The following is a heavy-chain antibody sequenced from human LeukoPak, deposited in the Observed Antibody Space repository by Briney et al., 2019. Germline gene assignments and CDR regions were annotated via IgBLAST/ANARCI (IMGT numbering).Heavy chain of an antibody. V-gene: IGHV1-69*05. CDR3: AMGVGDFGVVIIPVSFDY. CDR2: IIPIFGTA. CDR1: GGTFSSYA. J-gene: IGHJ4*02. D-gene: IGHD3-3*01. Sequence: ASVKVSCKASGGTFSSYAISWVRQVPGQGLEWMGGIIPIFGTANYAQKFQGRVTITTDESTSTAYMELSSLRSEDTAVYYCAMGVGDFGVVIIPVSFDYWGQGTLVTVSS.